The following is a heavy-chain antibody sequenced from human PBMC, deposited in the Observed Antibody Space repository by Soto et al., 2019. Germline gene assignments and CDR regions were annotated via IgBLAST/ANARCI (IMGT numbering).Heavy chain of an antibody. CDR1: GGSISSSSYY. CDR3: ARDATDGYTNWFDP. J-gene: IGHJ5*02. D-gene: IGHD5-18*01. V-gene: IGHV4-39*02. CDR2: IYYSGST. Sequence: PSETLSLTCTVSGGSISSSSYYWGWIRQPPGKGLEWIGSIYYSGSTYYNPSLKSRVTISVDTSKNQFSLKLSSVTAADTAVYYCARDATDGYTNWFDPWGQGTLVTVSS.